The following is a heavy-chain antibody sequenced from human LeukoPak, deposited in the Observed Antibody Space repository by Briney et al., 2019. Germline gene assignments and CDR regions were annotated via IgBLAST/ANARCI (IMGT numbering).Heavy chain of an antibody. CDR1: GFTVSSNY. CDR3: ARTTGNDAFDI. J-gene: IGHJ3*02. V-gene: IGHV3-7*01. CDR2: IKQDGSEK. Sequence: GSLRLSCSASGFTVSSNYMSWVRQAPGKGLEWVANIKQDGSEKYYVDSVKGRFTISRDNAKNSLYLQMNSLRAEDTAVYYCARTTGNDAFDIWGQGTMVTVSS. D-gene: IGHD4-17*01.